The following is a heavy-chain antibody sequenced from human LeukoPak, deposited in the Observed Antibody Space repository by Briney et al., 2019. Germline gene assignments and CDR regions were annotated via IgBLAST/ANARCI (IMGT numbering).Heavy chain of an antibody. J-gene: IGHJ5*02. V-gene: IGHV4-59*01. D-gene: IGHD4-17*01. CDR2: IYYSGST. Sequence: SETLSLTCTVSGGSISSYYWSWIRQPPGKGLEWIGYIYYSGSTNYNPSLKSRVTISVDTSKNQFSLKLSSVTAADTAVYYCARGGEDGDYVEGSLFGPWGQGTLVTVSS. CDR1: GGSISSYY. CDR3: ARGGEDGDYVEGSLFGP.